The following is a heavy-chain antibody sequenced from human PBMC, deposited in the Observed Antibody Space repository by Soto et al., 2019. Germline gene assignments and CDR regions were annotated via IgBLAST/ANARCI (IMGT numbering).Heavy chain of an antibody. CDR2: IYYSGST. D-gene: IGHD6-19*01. J-gene: IGHJ4*02. CDR3: ARGTIAVAGYYFDY. Sequence: SETLSLTCTVSSGSISSGGCYWSWIRQHPGKGLEWIGYIYYSGSTYYNPSLKSRVTISVDTSKNQFSLKLSSVTAADTAVYYCARGTIAVAGYYFDYWGQGTLVTVSS. V-gene: IGHV4-31*03. CDR1: SGSISSGGCY.